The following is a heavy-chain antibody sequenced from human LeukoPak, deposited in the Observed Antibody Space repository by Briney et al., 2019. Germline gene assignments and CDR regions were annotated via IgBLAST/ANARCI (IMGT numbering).Heavy chain of an antibody. CDR3: ARGPELDPDNYFDY. CDR2: ISAYNGNT. CDR1: GYTFTIYG. D-gene: IGHD1-1*01. Sequence: GASVKVSFKASGYTFTIYGISWVRQAPGQGLEWMGWISAYNGNTNYAQKLQGRVTMTTDTSTSTAYMELRSLRSDDTAVYYCARGPELDPDNYFDYWGQGTLVTVSS. V-gene: IGHV1-18*01. J-gene: IGHJ4*02.